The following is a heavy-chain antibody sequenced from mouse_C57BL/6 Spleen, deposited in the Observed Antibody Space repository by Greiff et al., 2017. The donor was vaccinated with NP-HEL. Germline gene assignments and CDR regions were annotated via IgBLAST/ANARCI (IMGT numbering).Heavy chain of an antibody. D-gene: IGHD1-1*01. CDR2: ISSGSSTI. CDR3: AITTVVAPDY. CDR1: GFTFSDYG. J-gene: IGHJ2*01. Sequence: EVQVVESGGGLVKPGGSLKLSCAASGFTFSDYGMHWVRQAPEKGLEWVAYISSGSSTIYYADTVKGRFTISRDNAKNTLFLQMTSLRSEDTAMYYCAITTVVAPDYWGQGTTLTVSS. V-gene: IGHV5-17*01.